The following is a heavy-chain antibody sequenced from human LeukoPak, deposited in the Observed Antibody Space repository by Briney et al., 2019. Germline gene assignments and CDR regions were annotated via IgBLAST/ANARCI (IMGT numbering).Heavy chain of an antibody. J-gene: IGHJ4*02. CDR1: GYSFTSYW. CDR2: IYPGDSDT. V-gene: IGHV5-51*01. Sequence: GESLKISCKGSGYSFTSYWIGWVRQMPGKGLEWMGIIYPGDSDTRYSPSFQGQVTISADKSISTAYLQWSSLKASDTAMYYCARHARYYDFWSGPNYWGQGTLVTGPS. D-gene: IGHD3-3*01. CDR3: ARHARYYDFWSGPNY.